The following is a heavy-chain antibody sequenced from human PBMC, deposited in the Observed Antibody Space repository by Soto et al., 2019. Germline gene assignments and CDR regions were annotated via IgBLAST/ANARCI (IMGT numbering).Heavy chain of an antibody. Sequence: QITLKESGPTLVKPTQTLTLTYTFSGFSLSTTGEGVGWIRQPPGKALEWLAVIYWNDDTSYSPSLKSRLTISKDTSKKQVVLTMMNMAPVDTGTYYCAQVDDVAALFAYLGQGTLVTVSS. D-gene: IGHD6-6*01. J-gene: IGHJ4*02. V-gene: IGHV2-5*01. CDR3: AQVDDVAALFAY. CDR1: GFSLSTTGEG. CDR2: IYWNDDT.